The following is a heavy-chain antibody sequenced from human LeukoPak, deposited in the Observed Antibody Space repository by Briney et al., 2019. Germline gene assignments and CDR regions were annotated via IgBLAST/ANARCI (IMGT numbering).Heavy chain of an antibody. D-gene: IGHD3-22*01. CDR2: IYTSGST. CDR3: ARASYYDSSGYLY. V-gene: IGHV4-61*02. Sequence: PSETPSLTCTVSGGSISSGSYYWSWIRQPAGKGLEWIGRIYTSGSTNYNPSLKSRVTISVDTYKNQFSLKLSSVTAADTAVYYCARASYYDSSGYLYWGQGTLVTVSS. CDR1: GGSISSGSYY. J-gene: IGHJ4*02.